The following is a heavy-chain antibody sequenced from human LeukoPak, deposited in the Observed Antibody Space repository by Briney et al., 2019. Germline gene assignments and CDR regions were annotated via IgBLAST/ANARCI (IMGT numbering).Heavy chain of an antibody. V-gene: IGHV1-2*02. CDR1: GYTFTDYY. J-gene: IGHJ4*02. CDR2: IYPNSGGT. D-gene: IGHD1-26*01. CDR3: ARGGPSPIDY. Sequence: GASVKVSCKASGYTFTDYYMHWVRQAPGQGLEWMGWIYPNSGGTKYAQKFQGRVTMTRDTSIRKAYMELSRLRSDDTAVYYCARGGPSPIDYWGRGILVTVSS.